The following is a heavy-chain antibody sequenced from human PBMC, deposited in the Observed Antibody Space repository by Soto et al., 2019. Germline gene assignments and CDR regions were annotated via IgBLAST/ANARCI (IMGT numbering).Heavy chain of an antibody. CDR3: ARDAVNSGNYFGENWFDP. D-gene: IGHD1-26*01. CDR1: GGSISSSSYY. J-gene: IGHJ5*02. V-gene: IGHV4-39*02. Sequence: SETLSLTCTVSGGSISSSSYYWGWIRQPPGKGLEWIGSFYYSGSTYYNPSLKSRVTISVDTSKNQFSLKLSSVTAADTGVYYCARDAVNSGNYFGENWFDPWGQGTLVTVSS. CDR2: FYYSGST.